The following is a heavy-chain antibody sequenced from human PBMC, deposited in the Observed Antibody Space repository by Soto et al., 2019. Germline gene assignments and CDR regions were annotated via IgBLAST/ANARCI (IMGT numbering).Heavy chain of an antibody. V-gene: IGHV1-8*01. CDR1: GYTFNRHD. D-gene: IGHD6-19*01. J-gene: IGHJ3*02. CDR2: MNPNSGNT. Sequence: QVQLVQSGAEVKRSGASVRISCKASGYTFNRHDINWVRQATGQGPEWIGWMNPNSGNTGYAQKFQGRVTMTRDSSITTAYMDLSSLTSEATAIYYCAREGLYGSIQDNTFDIWGQVTMVSVSS. CDR3: AREGLYGSIQDNTFDI.